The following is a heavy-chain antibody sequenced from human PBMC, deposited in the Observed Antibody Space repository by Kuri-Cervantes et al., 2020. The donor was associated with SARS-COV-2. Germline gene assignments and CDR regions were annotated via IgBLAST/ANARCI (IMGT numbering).Heavy chain of an antibody. CDR3: VRDHDFWIGYSTGPLDY. J-gene: IGHJ4*02. V-gene: IGHV3-20*04. CDR2: INWNGGST. D-gene: IGHD3-3*01. CDR1: GFTFDDYG. Sequence: GESMKISCAASGFTFDDYGMSWVRQAPGKGLEWVSGINWNGGSTGYADSVKGRFTISRDNAKDSLDLQMNSLRAEDTAIYYCVRDHDFWIGYSTGPLDYWGQGTLVTVSS.